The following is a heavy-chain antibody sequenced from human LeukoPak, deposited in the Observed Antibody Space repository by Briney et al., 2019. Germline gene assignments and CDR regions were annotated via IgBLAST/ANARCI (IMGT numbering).Heavy chain of an antibody. CDR2: ISAYNGNT. V-gene: IGHV1-18*01. CDR1: GYTFTSYG. Sequence: ASVKVSCKASGYTFTSYGISWVRQAPGQGLEWMGWISAYNGNTNYAQKLQGRVTMTTDTSTSTAYMELRSLRSDDTAVYYCAREGISGYDYYYYYYMDVWGKGTTVTISS. CDR3: AREGISGYDYYYYYYMDV. J-gene: IGHJ6*03. D-gene: IGHD5-12*01.